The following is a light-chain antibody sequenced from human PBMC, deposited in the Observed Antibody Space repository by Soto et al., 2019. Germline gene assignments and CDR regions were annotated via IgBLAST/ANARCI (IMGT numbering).Light chain of an antibody. CDR2: ATS. CDR3: QPYGDWPLT. V-gene: IGKV3-15*01. Sequence: EIVVTQSPATLSVSPGERATLSCRASQSVGNNFAWYQQKPGQAPRLLIFATSTRSAGVPARFSGGGSGTEFTLSISSLQSEDFAVYYCQPYGDWPLTFGGGAKVEIE. J-gene: IGKJ4*01. CDR1: QSVGNN.